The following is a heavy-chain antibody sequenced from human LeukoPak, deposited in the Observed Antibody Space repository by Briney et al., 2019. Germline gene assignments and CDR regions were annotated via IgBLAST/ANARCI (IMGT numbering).Heavy chain of an antibody. V-gene: IGHV3-53*01. D-gene: IGHD3-9*01. CDR3: ARENILTGYYSID. CDR2: IYSGGST. CDR1: GFTVSSNY. Sequence: GGSLRLSCAASGFTVSSNYMSWVRQAPGKGLEWVSVIYSGGSTYYADSVKGRFTISRDNSKNTLYLQMNSLRAEDTAVYYCARENILTGYYSIDWGQGTLVTVSS. J-gene: IGHJ4*02.